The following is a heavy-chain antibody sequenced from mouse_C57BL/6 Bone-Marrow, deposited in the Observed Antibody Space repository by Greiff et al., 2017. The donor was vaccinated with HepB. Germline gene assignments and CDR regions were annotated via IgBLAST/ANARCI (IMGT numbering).Heavy chain of an antibody. V-gene: IGHV1-50*01. Sequence: QVQLQQSGAELVKPGASVKLSCKASGYTFTSYWMQWVKQRPGQGLEWIGEIDPSDSYTNYNQKFKGKATLTVDTSSSTAYMQLSSLTSEDSAVYYCARAIYYERYYAMDYWGQGTSVTVSS. D-gene: IGHD2-4*01. CDR1: GYTFTSYW. CDR2: IDPSDSYT. CDR3: ARAIYYERYYAMDY. J-gene: IGHJ4*01.